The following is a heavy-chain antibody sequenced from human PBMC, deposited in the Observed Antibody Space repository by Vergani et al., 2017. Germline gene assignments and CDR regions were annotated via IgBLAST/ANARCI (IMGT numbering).Heavy chain of an antibody. D-gene: IGHD5-18*01. CDR1: GGTFSTSG. J-gene: IGHJ4*02. CDR3: ARLAAVGYNFDY. V-gene: IGHV1-69*01. CDR2: IVPMFRAP. Sequence: QVQLVQSGAEVKKPGSSVKVSCKASGGTFSTSGFNWVRLAPGQGLEWLGGIVPMFRAPNYALKFRGRLTITADESTCTAYMDLSSLRSEDTAVYYCARLAAVGYNFDYWGQGSLVTVSS.